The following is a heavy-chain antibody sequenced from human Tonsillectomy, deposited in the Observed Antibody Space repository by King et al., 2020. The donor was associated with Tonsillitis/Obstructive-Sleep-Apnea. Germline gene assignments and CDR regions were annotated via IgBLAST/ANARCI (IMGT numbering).Heavy chain of an antibody. J-gene: IGHJ3*01. V-gene: IGHV3-53*01. CDR1: GFTVTNNY. D-gene: IGHD2-15*01. CDR2: IYSGGST. CDR3: ATLKPGYCSGGSCLGRAFDV. Sequence: VQLVESGGGLIQPGGSLRLSCAASGFTVTNNYMSWVRQAPGKGLECVSVIYSGGSTYYADSVKGRFTISRDNSKNTLYLQMNSLRAEDTAVYYCATLKPGYCSGGSCLGRAFDVWGQGTMVTASS.